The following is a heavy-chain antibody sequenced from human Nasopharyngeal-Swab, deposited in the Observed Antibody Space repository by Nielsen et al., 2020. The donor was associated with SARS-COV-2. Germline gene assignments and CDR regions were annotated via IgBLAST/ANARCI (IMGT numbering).Heavy chain of an antibody. D-gene: IGHD3-22*01. CDR1: SFTFSSYE. V-gene: IGHV3-30*04. CDR3: ARDRSGYFLDY. CDR2: ISYDGSNK. J-gene: IGHJ4*02. Sequence: GESLKISCAASSFTFSSYEMNWVRQAPGKGLEWVAVISYDGSNKYYADSVKGRFTISRDNSKNTLYLQMNSLRAEDTAVYYCARDRSGYFLDYWGQGTLVTVSS.